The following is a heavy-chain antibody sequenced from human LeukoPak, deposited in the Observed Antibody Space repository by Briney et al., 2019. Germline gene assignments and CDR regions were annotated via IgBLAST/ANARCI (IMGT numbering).Heavy chain of an antibody. J-gene: IGHJ4*02. CDR3: AKGRTGFSYGYGIDY. V-gene: IGHV3-23*01. D-gene: IGHD5-18*01. CDR1: AFTFSSYA. CDR2: ISTSDGTT. Sequence: PGGSLRLSCAASAFTFSSYAMSWVRQAPGKGLEWVSSISTSDGTTYYADSVKGRLTISRDNSKNTLYLQMNSLRAEDAAIYYCAKGRTGFSYGYGIDYWGQGTLVTVSS.